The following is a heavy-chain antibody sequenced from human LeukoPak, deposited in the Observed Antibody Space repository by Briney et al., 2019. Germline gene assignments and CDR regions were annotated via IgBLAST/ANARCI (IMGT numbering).Heavy chain of an antibody. D-gene: IGHD3-10*01. CDR2: VYYSGST. V-gene: IGHV4-61*08. Sequence: SETLSLTCTVSGYAITSGGFSWNWIRQPPGKGLEWIGYVYYSGSTNYNPSLKSRVTISVDTSKNQFSLKLSSVTAADTAVYYCARSELLWFGGVNSGFDYWGQGTLVTVSS. J-gene: IGHJ4*02. CDR3: ARSELLWFGGVNSGFDY. CDR1: GYAITSGGFS.